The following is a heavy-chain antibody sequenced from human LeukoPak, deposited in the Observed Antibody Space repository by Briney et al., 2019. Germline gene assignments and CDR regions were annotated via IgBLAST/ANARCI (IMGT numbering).Heavy chain of an antibody. CDR3: ASSGYGSGSYYKH. V-gene: IGHV1-69*04. Sequence: SVKVSCKASGGTFSSYAISWVRQAPGQGLEWMGRIIPILGIANYAQKFQGRVTITADKSTSTAYMELSSLRSEDTAVYYCASSGYGSGSYYKHWGQGTLVTVSS. D-gene: IGHD3-10*01. CDR1: GGTFSSYA. CDR2: IIPILGIA. J-gene: IGHJ4*02.